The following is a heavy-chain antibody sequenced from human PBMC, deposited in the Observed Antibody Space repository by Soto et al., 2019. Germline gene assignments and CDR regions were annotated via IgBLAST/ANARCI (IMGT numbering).Heavy chain of an antibody. CDR2: ISGSGGST. J-gene: IGHJ4*02. D-gene: IGHD3-22*01. V-gene: IGHV3-23*01. CDR3: AKQSIVAVIVGY. Sequence: GGSLRLSCAASGFTFSSYAMSWVRQAPGKGLEWVSAISGSGGSTYYADSVKGRFTISRDNSKNTLYLQMNSLRAEDTAVYYYAKQSIVAVIVGYWGKGTRVTVSA. CDR1: GFTFSSYA.